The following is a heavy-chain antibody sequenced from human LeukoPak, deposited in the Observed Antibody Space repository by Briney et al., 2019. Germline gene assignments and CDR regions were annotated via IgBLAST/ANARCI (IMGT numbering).Heavy chain of an antibody. CDR1: GFTFSSYA. D-gene: IGHD2-2*01. CDR3: ARDQADIVVVPAARDYHYYYGMDV. Sequence: GGSLRLSCAASGFTFSSYAMHWVRQAPGKGLEWVAVISYDGSNKYYADSVKGRFTISRDNSKNTLYLQMNSLRAEDTAVYYCARDQADIVVVPAARDYHYYYGMDVWGQGTTVTVSS. V-gene: IGHV3-30-3*01. J-gene: IGHJ6*02. CDR2: ISYDGSNK.